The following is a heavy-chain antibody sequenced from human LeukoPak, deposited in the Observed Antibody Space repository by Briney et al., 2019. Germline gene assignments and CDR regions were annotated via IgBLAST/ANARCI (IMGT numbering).Heavy chain of an antibody. V-gene: IGHV3-33*06. CDR1: GFTFSSYG. Sequence: GGSLRLSCAASGFTFSSYGMHWVRQAPGKGLEWVAVIWYDGSNKYYADSVKGRFTISRDNSKNTLYLQMNSLRAEDTAVYYCAKDRVTAAGYYFDYWGQGTLVTVSS. J-gene: IGHJ4*02. CDR2: IWYDGSNK. CDR3: AKDRVTAAGYYFDY. D-gene: IGHD6-13*01.